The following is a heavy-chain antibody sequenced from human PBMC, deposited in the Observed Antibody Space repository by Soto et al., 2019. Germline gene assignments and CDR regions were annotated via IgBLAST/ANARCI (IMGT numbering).Heavy chain of an antibody. J-gene: IGHJ4*02. CDR2: IHYSGST. Sequence: QVRLQQSGPGLVKPSETLSLTCSVSGGSIISHYWSWIRQPPGKGLEWIGYIHYSGSTDYNPSLMSLLTISGDTSKNQFSLKPGSVPAADTAVYYCARGGWSLDYWGQATLVSVSS. CDR3: ARGGWSLDY. D-gene: IGHD2-15*01. V-gene: IGHV4-59*11. CDR1: GGSIISHY.